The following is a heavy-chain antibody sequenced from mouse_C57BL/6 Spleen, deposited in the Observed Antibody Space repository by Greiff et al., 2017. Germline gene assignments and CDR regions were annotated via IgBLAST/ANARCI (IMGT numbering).Heavy chain of an antibody. CDR3: AREGYYYGSSYHYAMDY. CDR1: GYTFTSYW. D-gene: IGHD1-1*01. J-gene: IGHJ4*01. V-gene: IGHV1-53*01. CDR2: INPSNGGT. Sequence: VQLQQPGTELVKPGASVKLSCKASGYTFTSYWMHWVKQRPGQGLEWIGNINPSNGGTNYNEKFKSKATLTVDKSSSTAYMQLSSLTSEDSAVYYCAREGYYYGSSYHYAMDYWGQGTSVTVSS.